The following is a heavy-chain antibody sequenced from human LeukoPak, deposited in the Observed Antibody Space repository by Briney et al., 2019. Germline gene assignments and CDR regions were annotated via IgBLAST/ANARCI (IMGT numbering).Heavy chain of an antibody. CDR1: GFTFSSYA. CDR3: AKSREKHIVVVTAVDY. J-gene: IGHJ4*02. V-gene: IGHV3-23*01. CDR2: ISGSGGST. Sequence: GGSLRLSCAASGFTFSSYAMSWVRQAPGKGLEWVSAISGSGGSTYYADSVKGRFTISRDNSKNTLYLQMNSLRAEDTVVYYCAKSREKHIVVVTAVDYWGQGTLVTVSS. D-gene: IGHD2-21*02.